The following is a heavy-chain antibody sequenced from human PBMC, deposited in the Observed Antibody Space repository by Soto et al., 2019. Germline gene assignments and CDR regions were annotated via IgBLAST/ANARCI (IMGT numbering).Heavy chain of an antibody. CDR3: TTSHAGELNN. V-gene: IGHV4-4*02. D-gene: IGHD1-7*01. Sequence: QVQLQESGPGLVKPSGTLSLTCAVSGGSISSSSWWTWVRQSPGKGLEWIGEIFESGATNYNPSRKSRLTVAVDKSKNQFSLNLSSLTAAETSVYFCTTSHAGELNNWGQGTLVTVSS. J-gene: IGHJ4*02. CDR1: GGSISSSSW. CDR2: IFESGAT.